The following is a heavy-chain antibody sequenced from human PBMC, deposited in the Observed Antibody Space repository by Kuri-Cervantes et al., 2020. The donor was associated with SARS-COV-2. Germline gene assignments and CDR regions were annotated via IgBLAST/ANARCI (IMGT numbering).Heavy chain of an antibody. V-gene: IGHV1-8*03. CDR3: ARGRKYCSSTSCYTVWYFDL. Sequence: ASVKVSCKASGGTFSSYAINWVRQATGQGLEWMGWMNPNSGNTGYAQKFQGRVTITRNTSISTAYMELSSLRSEDTAVYYRARGRKYCSSTSCYTVWYFDLWGRGTLVTVSS. CDR2: MNPNSGNT. J-gene: IGHJ2*01. CDR1: GGTFSSYA. D-gene: IGHD2-2*02.